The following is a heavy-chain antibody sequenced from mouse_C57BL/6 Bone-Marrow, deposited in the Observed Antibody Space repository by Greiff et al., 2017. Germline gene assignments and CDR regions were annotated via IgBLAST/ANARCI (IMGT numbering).Heavy chain of an antibody. D-gene: IGHD4-1*01. V-gene: IGHV7-1*01. CDR3: ARDGRLTGNYYAMDY. J-gene: IGHJ4*01. Sequence: EVQGVESGGGLVQSGRSLRLSCATSGFTFSDFYMEWVRQAPGKGLEWIAASRNKANDYTTEYSASVKGRFIVSRDTSQSILYLQMNALRAEDTAIYYCARDGRLTGNYYAMDYWGQGTSVTVSS. CDR2: SRNKANDYTT. CDR1: GFTFSDFY.